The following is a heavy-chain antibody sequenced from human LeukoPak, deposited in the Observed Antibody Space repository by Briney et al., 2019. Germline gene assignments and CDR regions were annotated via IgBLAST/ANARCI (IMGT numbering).Heavy chain of an antibody. V-gene: IGHV4-4*07. CDR1: GGSISSYY. D-gene: IGHD6-19*01. CDR3: AREFGSGWYANYYMDV. J-gene: IGHJ6*03. CDR2: IYTSGST. Sequence: SETLSLTCIVSGGSISSYYWSWIRQPAGKGLEWIGRIYTSGSTNYNPSLKSRVTISVDKSKNQFSLKLSSVTAADTAVYYCAREFGSGWYANYYMDVWGKGTTVTVSS.